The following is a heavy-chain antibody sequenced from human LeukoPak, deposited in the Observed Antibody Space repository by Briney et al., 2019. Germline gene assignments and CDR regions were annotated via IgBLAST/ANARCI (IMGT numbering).Heavy chain of an antibody. J-gene: IGHJ5*02. V-gene: IGHV1-8*01. CDR2: MNPNTGNT. CDR1: GYNFSSYD. Sequence: ASVKVSCKASGYNFSSYDINWVRQAPGQGPEWTGWMNPNTGNTGYAQSFQGRIDLTRNPSISTAYMELSSLRSEDTALYYCVRAPQEGRDILTGVQTGNWFHPWGQGTLVTVSS. CDR3: VRAPQEGRDILTGVQTGNWFHP. D-gene: IGHD3-9*01.